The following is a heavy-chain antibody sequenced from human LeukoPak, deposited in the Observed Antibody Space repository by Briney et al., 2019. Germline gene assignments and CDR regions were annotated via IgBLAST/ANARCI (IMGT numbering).Heavy chain of an antibody. V-gene: IGHV4-39*01. J-gene: IGHJ4*02. Sequence: SETLSLTCTVSGGSISSSSYYWGWIRQPPGKGLEWIGSIYYSGSTYYNPSLKSRVTISVDTSKNQFSLDLSSVTAADTAVYYCARLYYDSSGYYQICYFDYWGQGTLVTVSS. D-gene: IGHD3-22*01. CDR3: ARLYYDSSGYYQICYFDY. CDR2: IYYSGST. CDR1: GGSISSSSYY.